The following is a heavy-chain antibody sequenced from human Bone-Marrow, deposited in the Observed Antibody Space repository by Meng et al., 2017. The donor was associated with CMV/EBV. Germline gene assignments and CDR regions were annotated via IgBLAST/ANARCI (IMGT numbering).Heavy chain of an antibody. Sequence: SETLSLTCTVSGGSISSYYWSWIRQPPGKGLEWIGYIYYSGSTNYNPSLKSRVTISVDTSKNQFSLTLSSVTAADTAVYYCARRRHYYGMDVWGQGTMVTVSS. CDR2: IYYSGST. CDR1: GGSISSYY. D-gene: IGHD6-25*01. V-gene: IGHV4-59*08. CDR3: ARRRHYYGMDV. J-gene: IGHJ6*02.